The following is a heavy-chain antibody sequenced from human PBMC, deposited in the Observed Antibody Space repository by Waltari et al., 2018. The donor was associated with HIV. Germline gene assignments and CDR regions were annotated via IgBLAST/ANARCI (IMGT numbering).Heavy chain of an antibody. CDR1: GGSISSGGYY. CDR3: ARDHTRSSTSWERFDP. V-gene: IGHV4-31*03. Sequence: QVQLQESGPGLVKPSQTLSLTCTVSGGSISSGGYYWRWIRQHPGKGLEWIGYIYDSGSTDDNPSLKSRVTISVDTSKNQFSRKLSSVTAADTAVYYCARDHTRSSTSWERFDPWGQGTLVTVSS. D-gene: IGHD2-2*01. J-gene: IGHJ5*02. CDR2: IYDSGST.